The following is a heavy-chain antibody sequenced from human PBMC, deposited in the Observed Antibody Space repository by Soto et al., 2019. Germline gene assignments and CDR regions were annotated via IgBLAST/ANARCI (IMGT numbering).Heavy chain of an antibody. CDR2: IIPIFGTA. Sequence: SVKVSCKASGGTFSSYANIWERQAPGQGLEWMGGIIPIFGTANYAQKFQGRVTLTADESTSTAYMELSSLRSEDTAMYYCARVGGSNYGGIDYWGQGTLVTFSS. D-gene: IGHD4-4*01. V-gene: IGHV1-69*13. CDR3: ARVGGSNYGGIDY. CDR1: GGTFSSYA. J-gene: IGHJ4*02.